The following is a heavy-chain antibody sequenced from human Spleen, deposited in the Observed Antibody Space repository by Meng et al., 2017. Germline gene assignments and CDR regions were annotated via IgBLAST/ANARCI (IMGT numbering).Heavy chain of an antibody. CDR3: ARGNDFWSGLFDY. J-gene: IGHJ4*02. Sequence: ASVKVSCKASGYTLTDYYKHWVRQAPGQGLEWMGWFNPNTDATNYAPKFHGRVTMTRDTSISTAYMELTSLTSDDTAVYYCARGNDFWSGLFDYWGQGTLVTVSS. V-gene: IGHV1-2*02. D-gene: IGHD3-3*01. CDR1: GYTLTDYY. CDR2: FNPNTDAT.